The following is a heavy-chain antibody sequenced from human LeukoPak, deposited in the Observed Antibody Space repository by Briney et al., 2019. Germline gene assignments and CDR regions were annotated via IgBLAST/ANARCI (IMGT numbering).Heavy chain of an antibody. CDR2: IRGGSDFI. Sequence: GGSLRLSCAASGFTFRDYSMTWVRQAPGKGPEWVSSIRGGSDFIYHADSVKGRFTVSRDNAKNSLYLQMNSLRAEDTAVYYCANMNIVVVPAATPNYWGQGTLVTVSS. D-gene: IGHD2-2*01. CDR3: ANMNIVVVPAATPNY. V-gene: IGHV3-21*01. J-gene: IGHJ4*02. CDR1: GFTFRDYS.